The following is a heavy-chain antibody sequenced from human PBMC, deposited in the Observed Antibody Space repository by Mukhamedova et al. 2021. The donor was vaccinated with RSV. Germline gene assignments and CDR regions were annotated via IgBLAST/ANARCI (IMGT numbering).Heavy chain of an antibody. D-gene: IGHD3-22*01. Sequence: RQAPGKGLEWVANIRQDATTKNYVDSVKGRFTISRDNTKNSLYLQMDSLRAEDTALYYCASHPLDNSAYIYQWGQGTLVTVSS. J-gene: IGHJ4*02. V-gene: IGHV3-7*01. CDR2: IRQDATTK. CDR3: ASHPLDNSAYIYQ.